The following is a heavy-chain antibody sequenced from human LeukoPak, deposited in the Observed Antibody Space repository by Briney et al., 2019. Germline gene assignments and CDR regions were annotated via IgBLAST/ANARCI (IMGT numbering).Heavy chain of an antibody. J-gene: IGHJ1*01. V-gene: IGHV1-24*01. D-gene: IGHD3-9*01. CDR2: FDPEDGET. CDR3: ATASPDFDWLLYGAEYFQH. CDR1: GYTLTELS. Sequence: GASVKVSCKVSGYTLTELSMHWVRQAPGKGLEWMGGFDPEDGETIYAQKFQGRVTMTEDTSTDTAYMELSSLRSEDTAVYYCATASPDFDWLLYGAEYFQHWGQGTLVTVSS.